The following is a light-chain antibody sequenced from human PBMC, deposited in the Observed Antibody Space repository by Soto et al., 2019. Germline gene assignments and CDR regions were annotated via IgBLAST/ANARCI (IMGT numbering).Light chain of an antibody. J-gene: IGKJ1*01. CDR3: QHVGYPRRT. CDR2: ATS. Sequence: LPQSPGTLSLSPGETDAPSCRASTSCSGNYLSWYQQKPGQAPRLLIYATSTRATRIPDRFSGSGSATEFALPSNRLEPEDSAVYVCQHVGYPRRTFGRGTKVYI. CDR1: TSCSGNY. V-gene: IGKV3-20*01.